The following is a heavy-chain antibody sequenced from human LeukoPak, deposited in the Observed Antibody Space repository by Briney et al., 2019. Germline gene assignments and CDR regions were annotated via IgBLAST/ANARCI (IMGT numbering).Heavy chain of an antibody. J-gene: IGHJ4*02. CDR3: ASHVTVLGTRGFDF. D-gene: IGHD6-19*01. CDR1: GDSLTSHSW. CDR2: GHHGGAS. Sequence: SETLSLTGAVPGDSLTSHSWWRGARQPPGKGLKWIGEGHHGGASNYDPSLESRVTISVDKSKNRFSLNLRFVTAADTATYYCASHVTVLGTRGFDFWGRGTLVTVS. V-gene: IGHV4-4*02.